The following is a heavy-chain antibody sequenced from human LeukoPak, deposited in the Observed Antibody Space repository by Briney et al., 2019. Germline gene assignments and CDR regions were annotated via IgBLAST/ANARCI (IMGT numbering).Heavy chain of an antibody. Sequence: GGSLRLSCAASGFTFSSYGVHWVRQAPGKGLEWVAVISYDGSNKYYADSVKGRFTISRDNSKNTLYLQMNSLRAEDTAVYYCAKATRIAARPNWFDPWGQGTLVTVSS. CDR2: ISYDGSNK. CDR3: AKATRIAARPNWFDP. D-gene: IGHD6-6*01. CDR1: GFTFSSYG. V-gene: IGHV3-30*18. J-gene: IGHJ5*02.